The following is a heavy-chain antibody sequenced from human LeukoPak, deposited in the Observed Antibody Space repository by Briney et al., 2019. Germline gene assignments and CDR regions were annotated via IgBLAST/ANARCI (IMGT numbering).Heavy chain of an antibody. CDR1: GFTFDDYV. V-gene: IGHV3-9*01. D-gene: IGHD6-13*01. J-gene: IGHJ4*02. CDR3: AKESGIAEYFDY. CDR2: ISWNSGSI. Sequence: GGSLRLSCAASGFTFDDYVMHRVRQAPGKGLEWVSGISWNSGSIGYADSVKGRFTISRDNAKNSLYLQMNSLRAENTALYYCAKESGIAEYFDYWGQGTLVTVSS.